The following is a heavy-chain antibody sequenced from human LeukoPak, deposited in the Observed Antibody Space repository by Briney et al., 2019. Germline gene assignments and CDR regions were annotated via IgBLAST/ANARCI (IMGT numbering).Heavy chain of an antibody. Sequence: GGSLRLSCAASGFIFSSYWMSWVRQAPGKGLDWVSYISRSFTPIYYAESVKGRFTISRDNAKNSLYLQMNSLRVEDTAVYYCARDMGVTGAEDYWGQGTLVTVSS. CDR3: ARDMGVTGAEDY. CDR1: GFIFSSYW. V-gene: IGHV3-48*01. D-gene: IGHD6-13*01. J-gene: IGHJ4*02. CDR2: ISRSFTPI.